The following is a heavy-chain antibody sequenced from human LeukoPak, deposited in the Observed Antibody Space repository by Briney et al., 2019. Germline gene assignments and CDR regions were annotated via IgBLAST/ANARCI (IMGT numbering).Heavy chain of an antibody. D-gene: IGHD3-10*01. CDR2: INSDGSST. CDR1: GFTFRSYW. V-gene: IGHV3-74*01. J-gene: IGHJ3*02. CDR3: ARDSGYPDAFDI. Sequence: GGSLRLSCAASGFTFRSYWMHWVRQAPGKGLVWVSRINSDGSSTSYADSVKGRFTISRDNAKNTLFLQMSSLRAEDTAVYYCARDSGYPDAFDIWGQGTMVTVSS.